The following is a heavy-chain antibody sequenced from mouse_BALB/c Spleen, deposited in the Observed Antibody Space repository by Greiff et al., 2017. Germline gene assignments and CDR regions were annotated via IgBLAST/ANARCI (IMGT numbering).Heavy chain of an antibody. CDR2: ISTYYGNT. CDR3: ARSDYYYGSSYYYYAMDY. D-gene: IGHD1-1*01. V-gene: IGHV1-67*01. Sequence: VQLQQSGPELVRPGVSVKISCKGSGYTFTDYAMHWVKQSHAKSLEWIGVISTYYGNTNYNQKFKGKATMTVDKSSSTAYMELARLTSEDSAIYYCARSDYYYGSSYYYYAMDYWGQGTSVTVSS. J-gene: IGHJ4*01. CDR1: GYTFTDYA.